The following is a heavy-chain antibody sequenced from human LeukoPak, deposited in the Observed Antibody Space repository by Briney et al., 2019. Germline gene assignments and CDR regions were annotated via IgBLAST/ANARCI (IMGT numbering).Heavy chain of an antibody. V-gene: IGHV4-59*02. CDR1: GASVSSYY. D-gene: IGHD3-9*01. CDR3: ARGLVIRQDDAFDI. Sequence: SETLSLTCTVSGASVSSYYWSWIRQAPGKGLERIGYIFYRGTTDYSPSLNRRVTLSVDTSKNQFSLQLSSLIAADTAVYYCARGLVIRQDDAFDIWGHGTMVTVSS. J-gene: IGHJ3*02. CDR2: IFYRGTT.